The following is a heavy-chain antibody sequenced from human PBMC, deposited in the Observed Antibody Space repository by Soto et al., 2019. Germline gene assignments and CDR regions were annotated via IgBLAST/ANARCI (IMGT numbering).Heavy chain of an antibody. CDR3: VRAVVVEPTAGQLHYYGMDV. D-gene: IGHD2-15*01. Sequence: SETLSLTCTVSGDSISSGGRYWAWIRQHPGKGLEWIGYIYNTGTTYYNPSLKSRISISLDTSRNQFSLQLKSVTPDDTADYYCVRAVVVEPTAGQLHYYGMDVWGQGTTVTVSS. J-gene: IGHJ6*02. CDR2: IYNTGTT. CDR1: GDSISSGGRY. V-gene: IGHV4-31*03.